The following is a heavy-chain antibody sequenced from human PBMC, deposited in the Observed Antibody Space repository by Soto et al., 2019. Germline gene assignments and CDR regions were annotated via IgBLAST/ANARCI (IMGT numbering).Heavy chain of an antibody. CDR3: AHRLPSGSYQF. D-gene: IGHD1-26*01. CDR2: IYWDDVK. Sequence: GLDLEWLALIYWDDVKDYSPSLKSRLTITKDTSKNQVVLTMTNMDPVDTATYYCAHRLPSGSYQFWGQGTLVTVSS. J-gene: IGHJ4*02. V-gene: IGHV2-5*02.